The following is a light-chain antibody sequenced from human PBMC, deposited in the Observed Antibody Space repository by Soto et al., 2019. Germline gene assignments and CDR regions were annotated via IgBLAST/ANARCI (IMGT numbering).Light chain of an antibody. Sequence: DIQMTQSPSAMSASVGERVTIPCRASQDISDFLAWFQQKPGEVPKRLIYAASSLESGVPSRFSGSGSGTDFTLTISSLQPEDFATYYCQQANSFPWTFGQGTKVDI. V-gene: IGKV1-12*01. J-gene: IGKJ1*01. CDR3: QQANSFPWT. CDR2: AAS. CDR1: QDISDF.